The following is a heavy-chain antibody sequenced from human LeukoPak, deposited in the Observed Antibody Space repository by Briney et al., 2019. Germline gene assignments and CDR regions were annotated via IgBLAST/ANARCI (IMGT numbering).Heavy chain of an antibody. CDR3: ARHPKGFIAAAAFFDY. Sequence: GGSLRLSCAASGFTFSSYGIHWVRQAPGKGLEWVAIIWSGGSNKYYADSVKGRFTISRDDSKNTLWLQMNSLRAEDTAVYYCARHPKGFIAAAAFFDYWGQGTLVTVSS. CDR2: IWSGGSNK. D-gene: IGHD6-13*01. V-gene: IGHV3-33*08. CDR1: GFTFSSYG. J-gene: IGHJ4*02.